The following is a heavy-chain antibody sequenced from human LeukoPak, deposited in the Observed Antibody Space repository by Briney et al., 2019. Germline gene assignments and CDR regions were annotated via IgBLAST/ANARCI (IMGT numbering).Heavy chain of an antibody. V-gene: IGHV5-51*01. CDR3: ARHEAAMDPADH. CDR2: IYPGDSDT. D-gene: IGHD5-18*01. Sequence: GESLKISCKGSGYSFTSYCIGWVRQLPGKGLEWMGIIYPGDSDTSYSPSFQGQVTIPADKSISTAYLQWSSLKALDTAMYYCARHEAAMDPADHWGQGTLVTVSS. J-gene: IGHJ5*02. CDR1: GYSFTSYC.